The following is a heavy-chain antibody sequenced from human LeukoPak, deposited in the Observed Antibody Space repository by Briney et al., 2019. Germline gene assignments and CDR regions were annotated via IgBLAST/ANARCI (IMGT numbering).Heavy chain of an antibody. CDR1: GFTFINAW. D-gene: IGHD3-22*01. CDR2: IKSKTDGGTT. V-gene: IGHV3-15*01. CDR3: TTGRTYYFESSGHYSGPFDI. J-gene: IGHJ3*02. Sequence: PGGSLRLSCAASGFTFINAWMTWVRQAPGKGLTWVGRIKSKTDGGTTDYAAPVKDRFTISRDDSKSTLYLQINSLKTEDTAVYYCTTGRTYYFESSGHYSGPFDIWGQGTKVTVSS.